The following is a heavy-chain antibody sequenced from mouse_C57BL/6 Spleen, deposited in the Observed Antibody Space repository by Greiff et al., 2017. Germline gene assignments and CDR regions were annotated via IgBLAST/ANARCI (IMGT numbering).Heavy chain of an antibody. CDR3: ARGYYSNFLNWYFDV. CDR2: IDPSDSYT. CDR1: GYTFTSYW. J-gene: IGHJ1*03. D-gene: IGHD2-5*01. V-gene: IGHV1-69*01. Sequence: QVQLQQPGAELVMPGASVKLSCKASGYTFTSYWMHWVKQRPGQGLEWIGEIDPSDSYTNYNQKFKGKSTLTVDKSSSTAYMQLSSLTSEDSAVYYCARGYYSNFLNWYFDVWGTGTTVTVSS.